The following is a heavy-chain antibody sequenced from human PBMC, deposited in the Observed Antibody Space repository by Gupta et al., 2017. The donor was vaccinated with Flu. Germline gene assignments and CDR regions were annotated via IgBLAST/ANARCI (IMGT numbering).Heavy chain of an antibody. CDR2: IYTNGNT. D-gene: IGHD4-17*01. Sequence: VHLQESRPGLVKPSEPLSLSCTVPALSLRSSSSAWIRQPAGKGLEYLGRIYTNGNTNYNPSHQSRVTMSVDMANNQLSLRVTSVTAADTAVYFCARVAPAYGDYASFDCWGQGTLVNVAS. J-gene: IGHJ4*02. CDR1: ALSLRSSS. V-gene: IGHV4-4*07. CDR3: ARVAPAYGDYASFDC.